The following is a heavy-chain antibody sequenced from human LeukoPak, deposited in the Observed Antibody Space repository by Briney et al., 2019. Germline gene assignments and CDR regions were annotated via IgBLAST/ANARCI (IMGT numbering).Heavy chain of an antibody. CDR1: GFTLSTYG. D-gene: IGHD2-15*01. J-gene: IGHJ1*01. V-gene: IGHV3-33*01. CDR3: GRGVGGLQH. Sequence: GGSLRLSCAASGFTLSTYGMHWVRQAPGKGLEWVSFIWYDGSSKYYADSVKGRFSISRDNSKNTVYLQMNSLRDEDTAVYYCGRGVGGLQHWGQGTLVTVSS. CDR2: IWYDGSSK.